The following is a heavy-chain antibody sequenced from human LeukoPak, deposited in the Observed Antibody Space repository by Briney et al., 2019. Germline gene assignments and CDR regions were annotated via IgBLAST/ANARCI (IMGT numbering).Heavy chain of an antibody. Sequence: ASVKVSCKASGYTFTGYYMHWVRQAPGQGLEWMGWINPNSGGTNYAQKFQGRVTMTRDTSISTAYMELSRLRSDDTAVYYCARGSGYSYTYFDYWGQGTLVTVSS. J-gene: IGHJ4*02. CDR1: GYTFTGYY. D-gene: IGHD5-18*01. CDR3: ARGSGYSYTYFDY. V-gene: IGHV1-2*02. CDR2: INPNSGGT.